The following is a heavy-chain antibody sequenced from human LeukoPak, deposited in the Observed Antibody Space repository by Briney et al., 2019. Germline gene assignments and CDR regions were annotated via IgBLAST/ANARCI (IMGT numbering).Heavy chain of an antibody. CDR2: ISYDGTNK. Sequence: GGSLRLSCAASGFTFSSSTLHWVRRAPGQGLEWVAVISYDGTNKYYADSVKDRFTVSRDNSKNTMYLEMNSLRLDDTALYYCARGVARSTSSSVDSWGQGTLVIVSS. D-gene: IGHD6-6*01. CDR1: GFTFSSST. V-gene: IGHV3-30-3*01. J-gene: IGHJ4*02. CDR3: ARGVARSTSSSVDS.